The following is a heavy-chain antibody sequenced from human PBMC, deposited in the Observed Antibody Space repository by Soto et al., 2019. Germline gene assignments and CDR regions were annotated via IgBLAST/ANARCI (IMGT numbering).Heavy chain of an antibody. CDR3: ARVGTSYCGIDV. D-gene: IGHD1-7*01. CDR2: INAGNGNT. CDR1: GYTFTSYA. Sequence: ASVKVSCKASGYTFTSYAMHWVRQAPGQRLEWMGWINAGNGNTKYSQKFQGRVTITRDTSASTAYMELSSLRSEDTAVYYCARVGTSYCGIDVCGQGPTVTVYS. J-gene: IGHJ6*02. V-gene: IGHV1-3*01.